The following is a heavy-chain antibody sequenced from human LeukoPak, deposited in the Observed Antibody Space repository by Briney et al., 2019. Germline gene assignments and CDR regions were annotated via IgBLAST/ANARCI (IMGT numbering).Heavy chain of an antibody. CDR2: IWYDGSNK. D-gene: IGHD6-13*01. J-gene: IGHJ3*02. Sequence: PGGSLRLSCAASGFTFSSYWMHWVRQAPGKGLEWVAVIWYDGSNKYYADSVKGRFTISRDNSKNTLYLQMNSLRAEDTAVYYCARGRPPAAAFDAFDIWGQGTMVTVSS. CDR1: GFTFSSYW. CDR3: ARGRPPAAAFDAFDI. V-gene: IGHV3-33*08.